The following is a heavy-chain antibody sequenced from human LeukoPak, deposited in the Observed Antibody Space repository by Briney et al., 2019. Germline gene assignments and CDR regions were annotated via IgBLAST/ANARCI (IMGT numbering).Heavy chain of an antibody. CDR2: IYPGDSDT. V-gene: IGHV5-51*01. J-gene: IGHJ3*02. Sequence: GESLKISCKGSGYSFTNYWIGWVRQLPGKGLESMGIIYPGDSDTRYSPSFQGQVTISADKSISTAYLQWSSLKASDTAMYYCARQVAVATDAFDIWGQGTMVTVSS. CDR1: GYSFTNYW. CDR3: ARQVAVATDAFDI. D-gene: IGHD6-13*01.